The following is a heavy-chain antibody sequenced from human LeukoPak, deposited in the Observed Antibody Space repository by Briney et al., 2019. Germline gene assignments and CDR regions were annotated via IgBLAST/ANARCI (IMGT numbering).Heavy chain of an antibody. D-gene: IGHD3-10*01. V-gene: IGHV4-34*01. CDR3: ARGHGSRNWYFDL. CDR1: GGSFSGYY. J-gene: IGHJ2*01. Sequence: SETLSLTCAVYGGSFSGYYWSWIRQPPGKGLEWIGEINHRGSTNYNPSLKSRVTISVDTSKNQFSLKLSSVTAAGTAVYYCARGHGSRNWYFDLWGRGTLVTVSS. CDR2: INHRGST.